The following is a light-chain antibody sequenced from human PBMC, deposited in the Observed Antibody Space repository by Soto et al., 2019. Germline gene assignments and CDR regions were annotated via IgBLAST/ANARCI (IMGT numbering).Light chain of an antibody. CDR1: QSLGTW. V-gene: IGKV1-5*01. CDR3: QKYFSYPLT. J-gene: IGKJ4*01. Sequence: DIQMTQSPSTLSASVGDRVIITCRASQSLGTWLAWYQQKPGTAPVLLIYDVSRLESGVPSRFSGRGSGTEFTLTLSSPQPDDFATYYCQKYFSYPLTFGGGTKVEIK. CDR2: DVS.